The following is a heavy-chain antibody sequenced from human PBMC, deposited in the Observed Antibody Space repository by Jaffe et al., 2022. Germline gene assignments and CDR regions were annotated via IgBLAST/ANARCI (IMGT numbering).Heavy chain of an antibody. Sequence: EVQLVESGGGLVQPGGSLRLSCAASGFRFSIYWMHWVRQAPGKGLVWVSRINADGSITTSADSVKGRFTISRDNAKSTLYLQMSSLRAEDTSVYYCARGQGSGWPPRNFDYWGQGTLVTVSS. V-gene: IGHV3-74*01. D-gene: IGHD6-19*01. CDR2: INADGSIT. CDR1: GFRFSIYW. J-gene: IGHJ4*02. CDR3: ARGQGSGWPPRNFDY.